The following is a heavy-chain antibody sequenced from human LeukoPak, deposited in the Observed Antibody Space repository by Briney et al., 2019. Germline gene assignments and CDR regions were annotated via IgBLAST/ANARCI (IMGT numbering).Heavy chain of an antibody. Sequence: GGTLRLSCAASGFTFSNFGMSWVRQAPGKGLEWVSVISGSGGSTYYADSVKGRFTISRDNSKNTLYLQMNNLRADDTAVYYCAKARYDGEVMIAATDYWGQGTLVTVSS. D-gene: IGHD2-15*01. CDR2: ISGSGGST. V-gene: IGHV3-23*01. CDR1: GFTFSNFG. J-gene: IGHJ4*02. CDR3: AKARYDGEVMIAATDY.